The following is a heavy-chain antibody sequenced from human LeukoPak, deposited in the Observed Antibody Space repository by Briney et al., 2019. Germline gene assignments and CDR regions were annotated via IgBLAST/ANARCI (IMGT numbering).Heavy chain of an antibody. V-gene: IGHV3-7*01. Sequence: GGSLRLSCVASGFPFSGYWMDWVRQAPGKGMEWVANINQDGTNQYYAASVKGRFSISRDNAKNSLYLQMNSLRAEDTAVYYCSRSLDYLGQGALVTVSS. J-gene: IGHJ4*02. CDR3: SRSLDY. CDR1: GFPFSGYW. CDR2: INQDGTNQ.